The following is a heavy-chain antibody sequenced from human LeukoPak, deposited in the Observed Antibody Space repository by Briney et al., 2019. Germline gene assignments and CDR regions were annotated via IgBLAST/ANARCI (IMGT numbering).Heavy chain of an antibody. V-gene: IGHV3-21*01. CDR1: GFTFSSYS. CDR2: ISSSSSYI. J-gene: IGHJ6*01. Sequence: GGSLRLSCVASGFTFSSYSMNWVRQAAGKGLEGVSSISSSSSYIYYADSVKGRFTISRDNAKNSLYLQMNRLRVEDTAVYYCARDGVPGGRDVWGQGTTVSVSA. D-gene: IGHD3-16*01. CDR3: ARDGVPGGRDV.